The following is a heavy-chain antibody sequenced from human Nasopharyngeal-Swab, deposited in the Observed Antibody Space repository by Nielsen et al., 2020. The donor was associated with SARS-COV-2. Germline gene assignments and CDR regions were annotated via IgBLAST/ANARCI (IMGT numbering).Heavy chain of an antibody. V-gene: IGHV3-23*01. CDR1: GFTFSSYA. CDR2: ISGSGGST. CDR3: AKILAVGWFLGGYFDY. D-gene: IGHD3-3*01. J-gene: IGHJ4*02. Sequence: GESLKISCAASGFTFSSYAMSWVRQAPGKGLEWVSAISGSGGSTYHADPVKGRFTISRDNSKNTLYLQMNSLRAEDTAVYYCAKILAVGWFLGGYFDYWGQGTLVTVSS.